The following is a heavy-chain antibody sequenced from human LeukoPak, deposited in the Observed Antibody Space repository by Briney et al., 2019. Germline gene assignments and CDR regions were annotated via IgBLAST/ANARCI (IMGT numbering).Heavy chain of an antibody. V-gene: IGHV4-59*01. Sequence: SETLSLTCTVSDDSISTYSRSWIRQPPGKGLEWIGYIYYSGSTNCNPSLKSRVTISVDTSKNQFSLKLSSVTAADTAVYYCAGGWIQPGAFDIWGQGTMVTVSS. CDR2: IYYSGST. CDR3: AGGWIQPGAFDI. D-gene: IGHD5-18*01. J-gene: IGHJ3*02. CDR1: DDSISTYS.